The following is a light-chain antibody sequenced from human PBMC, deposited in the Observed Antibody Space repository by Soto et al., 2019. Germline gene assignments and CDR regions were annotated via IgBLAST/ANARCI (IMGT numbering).Light chain of an antibody. Sequence: DGQMTQSPSTLSASLGDRVTITRRSSQSISSWLAWYHQKPGKAPKLLIYDASSVESGVPSWFSSSGSGTEFTSTINSWQLDDFGTDYCQQYNSYSPMWTFGQGTKVEIK. CDR3: QQYNSYSPMWT. V-gene: IGKV1-5*01. J-gene: IGKJ1*01. CDR1: QSISSW. CDR2: DAS.